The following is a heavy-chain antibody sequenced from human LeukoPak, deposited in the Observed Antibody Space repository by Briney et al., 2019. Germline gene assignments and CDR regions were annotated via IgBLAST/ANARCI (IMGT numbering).Heavy chain of an antibody. V-gene: IGHV4-59*13. CDR2: IHNSGST. CDR3: ASCIVGANWFDP. J-gene: IGHJ5*02. D-gene: IGHD1-26*01. Sequence: SETLSLTCAVSGGSITYYYWNWIRQPPGKGLEGIGYIHNSGSTSYNSSLIRRVTISAEMSKNHVSLKLTSVTAADTAVYYCASCIVGANWFDPWGQGILVTVSS. CDR1: GGSITYYY.